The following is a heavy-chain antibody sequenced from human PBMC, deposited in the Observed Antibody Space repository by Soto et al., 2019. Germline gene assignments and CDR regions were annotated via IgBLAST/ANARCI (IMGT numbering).Heavy chain of an antibody. V-gene: IGHV4-4*07. J-gene: IGHJ6*02. CDR3: ARELMTYYDFWSGSNPAGMDV. CDR1: GDSINSYY. D-gene: IGHD3-3*01. Sequence: SETLSLTCTVSGDSINSYYWSWIRQPAGKGLEWIGRIYTRGSTNYNPSLKSRVTMSVDTSKNQFSLKLNSVTAADTAVYYCARELMTYYDFWSGSNPAGMDVWGQGTTVTVSS. CDR2: IYTRGST.